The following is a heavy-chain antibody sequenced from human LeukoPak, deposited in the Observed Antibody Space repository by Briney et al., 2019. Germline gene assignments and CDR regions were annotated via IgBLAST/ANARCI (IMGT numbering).Heavy chain of an antibody. CDR2: IWYDGSNK. V-gene: IGHV3-33*01. CDR3: ARDFAPYGDYNSPGY. Sequence: GGSLRLSCAASGFTFSSYGMHWVRQAPGKGLEWVAVIWYDGSNKYYADSVKGRFTISRDNSKNTLYLQMNSLRAEDTAVYYCARDFAPYGDYNSPGYWGQGTLVTVSS. D-gene: IGHD4-17*01. CDR1: GFTFSSYG. J-gene: IGHJ4*02.